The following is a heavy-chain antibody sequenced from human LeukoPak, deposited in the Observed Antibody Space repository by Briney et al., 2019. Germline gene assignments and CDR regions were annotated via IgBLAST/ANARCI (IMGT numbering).Heavy chain of an antibody. CDR1: GYTFTSYD. D-gene: IGHD4-17*01. Sequence: ASVKVSCKASGYTFTSYDINWVRQATGQGLEWMGWMNPNSGNTGYAQKFQGRVTITRNTSISTAYMELSSLRSEDTAVYYCARGPVLTVTTKDHYYYYYMDVWGKGTTVTVSS. V-gene: IGHV1-8*03. J-gene: IGHJ6*03. CDR3: ARGPVLTVTTKDHYYYYYMDV. CDR2: MNPNSGNT.